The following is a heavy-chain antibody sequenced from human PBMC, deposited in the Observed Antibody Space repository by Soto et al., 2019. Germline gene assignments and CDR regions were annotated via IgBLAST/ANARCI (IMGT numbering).Heavy chain of an antibody. CDR1: GYPFTSYG. V-gene: IGHV1-18*01. D-gene: IGHD5-12*01. CDR3: ARGRIVASIHDAFEI. CDR2: ISAYHGNR. J-gene: IGHJ3*02. Sequence: ASVKVSCKASGYPFTSYGIIWVRQAPGQGLEWVAWISAYHGNRDTAQKFQGRVTMTLDTSTDTAHMELGDLTSADTAVYYCARGRIVASIHDAFEIWGQGTKVTVSS.